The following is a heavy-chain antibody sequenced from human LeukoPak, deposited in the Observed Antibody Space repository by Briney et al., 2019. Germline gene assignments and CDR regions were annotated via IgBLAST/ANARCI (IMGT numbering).Heavy chain of an antibody. Sequence: PSETLSLTCTVSGGSISSSTYYWGWVRQPPGKGLEWIGSIYYSGSTYYNPSLKSRVTISVDTSKNQFFLNLSSVTAADTAVYYCASPYTSSWSQIDYWGQGILVTVSS. J-gene: IGHJ4*02. V-gene: IGHV4-39*01. CDR3: ASPYTSSWSQIDY. CDR1: GGSISSSTYY. CDR2: IYYSGST. D-gene: IGHD6-13*01.